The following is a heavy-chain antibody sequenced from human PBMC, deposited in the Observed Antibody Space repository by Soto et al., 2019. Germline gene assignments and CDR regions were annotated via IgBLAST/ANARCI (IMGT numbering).Heavy chain of an antibody. D-gene: IGHD1-7*01. CDR2: IIPIFGTA. CDR1: GGTFSSYA. V-gene: IGHV1-69*01. CDR3: ARDTGTAWKYVYWFVP. J-gene: IGHJ5*02. Sequence: QVQLVQSGAEVKKPGSSVKVSCKASGGTFSSYAISWVRQAPGQGLEWMGGIIPIFGTANYAQKCQGRVKITADESTSTVYMELSSLRSEVTAVYYSARDTGTAWKYVYWFVPWGKGTLVTVSS.